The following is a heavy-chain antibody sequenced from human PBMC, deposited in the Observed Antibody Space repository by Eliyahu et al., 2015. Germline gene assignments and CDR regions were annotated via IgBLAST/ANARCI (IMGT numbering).Heavy chain of an antibody. CDR2: TYPGDSDT. Sequence: EVQLVQSGAEVKEPGESLKISCKGSGXXFPLYWIAWVRQMPGKGLEWMGITYPGDSDTRYSPSFQGQVTISADKSISTAYLQWNSLKASDTAMYYCARQDPVAQYYFDFWGQGTLVTVSS. CDR1: GXXFPLYW. V-gene: IGHV5-51*01. CDR3: ARQDPVAQYYFDF. J-gene: IGHJ4*02. D-gene: IGHD6-19*01.